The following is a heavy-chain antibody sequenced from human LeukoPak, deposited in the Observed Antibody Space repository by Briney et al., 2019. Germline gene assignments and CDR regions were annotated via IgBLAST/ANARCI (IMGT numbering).Heavy chain of an antibody. CDR1: GFTFSSYG. J-gene: IGHJ4*02. Sequence: GGSPRLSCAASGFTFSSYGMHWVRQAPGKGLEWVAVISYDGGKKYYADSVKGRFTISRDKSKNTLFMEMNSLRAEDTAVYYCAKDEEAYCGGDCYAWRPAVGYWGQGTLVTVSS. CDR3: AKDEEAYCGGDCYAWRPAVGY. V-gene: IGHV3-30*18. CDR2: ISYDGGKK. D-gene: IGHD2-21*02.